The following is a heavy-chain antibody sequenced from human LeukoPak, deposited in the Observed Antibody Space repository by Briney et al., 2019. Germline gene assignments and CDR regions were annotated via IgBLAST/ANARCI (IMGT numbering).Heavy chain of an antibody. CDR1: RFSFSSYA. CDR2: ISGSGDNT. J-gene: IGHJ4*02. CDR3: AKDHWDY. V-gene: IGHV3-23*01. D-gene: IGHD1-1*01. Sequence: GGSLRLSCAASRFSFSSYAMSWVRQAPGKGLEWVSGISGSGDNTYYVDSVKGRFTISRDNSKYTLYLQMSSLRAEDTAVYYCAKDHWDYWGQGTLVTVSS.